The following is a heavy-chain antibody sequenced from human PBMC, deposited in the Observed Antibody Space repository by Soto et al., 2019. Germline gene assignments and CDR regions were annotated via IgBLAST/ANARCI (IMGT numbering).Heavy chain of an antibody. J-gene: IGHJ4*02. CDR2: IYYSGST. D-gene: IGHD2-2*01. CDR1: GGSISSSSYY. V-gene: IGHV4-39*01. CDR3: ARLHHGSTSCYADY. Sequence: SETLSLTCTVSGGSISSSSYYWGWIRQPPGKGLEWIGSIYYSGSTYYNPSLKSRVTISVDTSKNQFSLKLSAVTAADTAVYYCARLHHGSTSCYADYWGQGTLVTVSS.